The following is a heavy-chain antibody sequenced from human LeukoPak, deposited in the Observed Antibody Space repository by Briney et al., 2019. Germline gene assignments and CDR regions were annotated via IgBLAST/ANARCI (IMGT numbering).Heavy chain of an antibody. D-gene: IGHD5-12*01. J-gene: IGHJ6*04. Sequence: PSETLSLTCAVYGGSFSGYYWSGIRQPPGKGLEWIGEINHSGSTNYNPSLKSRVTISVDTSKNQFSLKLSSVTAADTAVYYCARGKVAKGYYYYYGMDVWGKGTTVTVSS. CDR3: ARGKVAKGYYYYYGMDV. CDR1: GGSFSGYY. V-gene: IGHV4-34*01. CDR2: INHSGST.